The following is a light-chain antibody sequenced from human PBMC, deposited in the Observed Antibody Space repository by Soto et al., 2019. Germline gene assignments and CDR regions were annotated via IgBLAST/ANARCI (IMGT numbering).Light chain of an antibody. V-gene: IGKV1-5*01. Sequence: DIQMTQSPSSLSASVGDRVTITCRASQTISTYLNWYQQKPGKAPRLLIYDASSLLSGVPSRFSGSGSGTEFTLTINSLQPDDFATYYCQQYNTYSTCGQGTKVDIK. CDR1: QTISTY. CDR2: DAS. CDR3: QQYNTYST. J-gene: IGKJ1*01.